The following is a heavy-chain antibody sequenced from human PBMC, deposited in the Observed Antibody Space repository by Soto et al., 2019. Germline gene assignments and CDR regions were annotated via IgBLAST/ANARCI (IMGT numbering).Heavy chain of an antibody. CDR3: AKDRGQQWLVSRFFDY. J-gene: IGHJ4*02. CDR1: GFTFSSYA. V-gene: IGHV3-30-3*01. D-gene: IGHD6-19*01. Sequence: GGSLRLSCAASGFTFSSYAMHWARQAPGKGLEWVAVISYDGSNKYYADSVKGRFTISRDNSKNTLYLQMNSLRAEDTAVYYCAKDRGQQWLVSRFFDYWGQGTLVTVSS. CDR2: ISYDGSNK.